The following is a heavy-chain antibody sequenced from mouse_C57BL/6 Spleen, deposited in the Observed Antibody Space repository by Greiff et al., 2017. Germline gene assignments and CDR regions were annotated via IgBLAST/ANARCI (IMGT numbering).Heavy chain of an antibody. CDR1: GYTFTSYW. Sequence: QVQLQQPGAELVKPGASVKMSCKASGYTFTSYWITWVKQRPGQGLEWIGDIYPGSGSTNYNEKFKSKATLTVDTSSSTAYMQLSSLTTEDSAVYYWAIYGSSSSPAWFAYWGQGTLVTVSA. CDR2: IYPGSGST. V-gene: IGHV1-55*01. CDR3: AIYGSSSSPAWFAY. D-gene: IGHD1-1*01. J-gene: IGHJ3*01.